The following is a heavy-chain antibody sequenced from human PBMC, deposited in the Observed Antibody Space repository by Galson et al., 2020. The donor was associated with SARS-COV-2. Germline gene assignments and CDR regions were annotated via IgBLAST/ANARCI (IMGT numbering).Heavy chain of an antibody. CDR1: GGSISGYY. Sequence: SETLSLTCTVSGGSISGYYWSWIRQPAGKGLEWIGRIYASLSTHYNPSLKSRVTPSVDTSKNQFFLNITSVTAADTAVYYCARAYCDATTCSNDAFDFWGQGTMVTVSS. J-gene: IGHJ3*01. CDR3: ARAYCDATTCSNDAFDF. CDR2: IYASLST. D-gene: IGHD2-2*01. V-gene: IGHV4-4*07.